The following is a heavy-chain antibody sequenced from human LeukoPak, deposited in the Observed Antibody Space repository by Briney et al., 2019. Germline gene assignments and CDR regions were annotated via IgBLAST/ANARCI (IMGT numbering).Heavy chain of an antibody. CDR2: IKQDGSEK. Sequence: GGSLRLSCAASGFTFSSYWMSWVRQAPGKGLEWVANIKQDGSEKYYVDSVKGRFTISRDNAKNSLYLQMNSLRAGDTAVYYCAREYCSSSSCYLVSSYYYYMDVWGKGTTVTVSS. D-gene: IGHD2-2*01. V-gene: IGHV3-7*01. CDR3: AREYCSSSSCYLVSSYYYYMDV. J-gene: IGHJ6*03. CDR1: GFTFSSYW.